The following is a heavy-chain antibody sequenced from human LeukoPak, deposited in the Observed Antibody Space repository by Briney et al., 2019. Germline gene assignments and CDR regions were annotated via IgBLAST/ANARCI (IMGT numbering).Heavy chain of an antibody. V-gene: IGHV4-39*01. D-gene: IGHD3-16*02. J-gene: IGHJ5*02. CDR3: ARQSPKSYNRFDP. Sequence: SETLSLTCTVSGGSISSSSYYWGWIRQPPGKGLEWIGSIYYSGSTYYNPSLKSRVTISVDTSKNQFSLKLSSVTAADTAVYYWARQSPKSYNRFDPWGQGTLVTVSS. CDR1: GGSISSSSYY. CDR2: IYYSGST.